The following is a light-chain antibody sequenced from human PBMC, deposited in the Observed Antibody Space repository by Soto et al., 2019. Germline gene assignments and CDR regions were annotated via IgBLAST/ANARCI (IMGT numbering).Light chain of an antibody. V-gene: IGKV3-15*01. J-gene: IGKJ2*01. CDR3: QQYNNWPHT. CDR1: QSVSSD. CDR2: GAS. Sequence: EILMTQSPATLSVSPGERATLSCRASQSVSSDLAWYLQKPGQAPSLLIYGASTRATGIPARFSGSGSGTEFTLTISSLQSEDFAVSYCQQYNNWPHTFGQGTKLEIK.